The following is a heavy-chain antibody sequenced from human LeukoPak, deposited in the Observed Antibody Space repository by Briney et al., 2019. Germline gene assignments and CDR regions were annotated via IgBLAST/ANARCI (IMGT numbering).Heavy chain of an antibody. J-gene: IGHJ4*02. V-gene: IGHV3-30*18. CDR1: GFTFSSYG. CDR3: AKDPGDYSNYRFYFDY. Sequence: PGRSLRLSCAASGFTFSSYGMHWVRQAPGKGLEWVAVISYDGSNKYYADSVKGRFTISRDNSKNTLYLQMNSLRDEDTALYYCAKDPGDYSNYRFYFDYWGQGTLVTVSS. CDR2: ISYDGSNK. D-gene: IGHD4-11*01.